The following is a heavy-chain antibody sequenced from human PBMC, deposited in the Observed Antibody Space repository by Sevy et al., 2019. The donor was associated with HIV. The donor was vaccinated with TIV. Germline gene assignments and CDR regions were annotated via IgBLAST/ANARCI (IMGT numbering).Heavy chain of an antibody. CDR1: GFTFSYYT. D-gene: IGHD3-22*01. Sequence: GGSLRLSCAASGFTFSYYTMKWVRQAPGKGLEWVSSISSGSSYISYGDSVKGRFTISRDNAKNSLFLQMNSLRAEDTAVYYCARSVDYYDSSGAIDYWGQGTLVTVSS. J-gene: IGHJ4*02. V-gene: IGHV3-21*01. CDR3: ARSVDYYDSSGAIDY. CDR2: ISSGSSYI.